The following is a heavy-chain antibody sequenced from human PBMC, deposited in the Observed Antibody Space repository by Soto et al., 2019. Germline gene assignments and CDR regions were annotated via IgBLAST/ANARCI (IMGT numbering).Heavy chain of an antibody. Sequence: QITLKESGPTLVKPTQTLTLTCTFSGFSLSTSGLGVGWIRQPPGGALEWLALIFWDDDKRYSPSLRSRLTITKDTSKTRVVLTMTNMDPVDTATYYCAHCYTRKDWFAPWGQGTLVTVSS. CDR1: GFSLSTSGLG. CDR2: IFWDDDK. D-gene: IGHD3-16*02. CDR3: AHCYTRKDWFAP. V-gene: IGHV2-5*02. J-gene: IGHJ5*02.